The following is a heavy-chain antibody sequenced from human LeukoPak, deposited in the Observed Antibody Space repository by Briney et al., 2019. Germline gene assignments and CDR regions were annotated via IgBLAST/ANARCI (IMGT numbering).Heavy chain of an antibody. V-gene: IGHV3-23*01. CDR1: GFTFTSYA. D-gene: IGHD5-18*01. CDR2: ISGSGGRT. Sequence: GGSLRLSCVASGFTFTSYAMSWVRQAPGKGLEWVSAISGSGGRTHYADSVKGRFTISRDNSKNTLYLQMNSLRAEDTAVYYCARDLPGYSYRGRDAFDIWGQGTMVTVSS. J-gene: IGHJ3*02. CDR3: ARDLPGYSYRGRDAFDI.